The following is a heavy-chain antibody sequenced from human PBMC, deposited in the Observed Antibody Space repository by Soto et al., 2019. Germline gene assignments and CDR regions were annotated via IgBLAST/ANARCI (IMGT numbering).Heavy chain of an antibody. CDR3: AKNEGYSSGPRAVAYFQH. Sequence: GGSLRLSCAASGVTFSSYAMGWVRQAPGKGLEWVSAISGSGGSTYYADSVKGRFTISRDNSKNTLYLQMNSLRAEDTAVYYCAKNEGYSSGPRAVAYFQHWGQGTLVTVSS. CDR1: GVTFSSYA. CDR2: ISGSGGST. D-gene: IGHD6-19*01. V-gene: IGHV3-23*01. J-gene: IGHJ1*01.